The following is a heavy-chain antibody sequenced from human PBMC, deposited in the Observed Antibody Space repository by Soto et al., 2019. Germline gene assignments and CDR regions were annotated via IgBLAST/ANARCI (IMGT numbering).Heavy chain of an antibody. CDR1: GDSVSSNSAA. CDR2: TYYRSKWYS. D-gene: IGHD1-26*01. Sequence: PSQTLSLTCAISGDSVSSNSAAWNWIRQSPSRGLEWLGRTYYRSKWYSDFALSVKSRITINPDTSKNQFSLHLNSVTPEDTAVYFCARDQDEGAAAYPTYYHYGMDVRGQGTTVTVSS. CDR3: ARDQDEGAAAYPTYYHYGMDV. J-gene: IGHJ6*02. V-gene: IGHV6-1*01.